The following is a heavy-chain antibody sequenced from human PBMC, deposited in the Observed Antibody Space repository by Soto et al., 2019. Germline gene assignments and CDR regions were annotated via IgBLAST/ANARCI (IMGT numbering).Heavy chain of an antibody. Sequence: QVQLVESGGGVVQPGRSLRLSCAASGLTFSSYGMHWVRQAPGKGLEWVAVISYDGSNKYYADSVKGRFTISRDNSKNTLYLQMNSLRAEDTAVYYCAKDTYYYDSSGYPDYWGQGTLVTVSS. V-gene: IGHV3-30*18. D-gene: IGHD3-22*01. CDR3: AKDTYYYDSSGYPDY. CDR2: ISYDGSNK. J-gene: IGHJ4*02. CDR1: GLTFSSYG.